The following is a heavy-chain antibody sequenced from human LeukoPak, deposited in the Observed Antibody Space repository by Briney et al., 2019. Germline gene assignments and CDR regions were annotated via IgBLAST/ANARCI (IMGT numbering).Heavy chain of an antibody. J-gene: IGHJ5*02. CDR3: ARVIPGIAAQRRNHGEPDNWFDP. CDR1: GYTFTGYY. Sequence: ASVTVSFKASGYTFTGYYMHWVRQAPGQGLEWMGWINPNSGGTNYAQKFQGRVTMTRDTSISTAYMELSRLRSDDTAVYYCARVIPGIAAQRRNHGEPDNWFDPWGQGTLVTVSS. V-gene: IGHV1-2*02. CDR2: INPNSGGT. D-gene: IGHD6-13*01.